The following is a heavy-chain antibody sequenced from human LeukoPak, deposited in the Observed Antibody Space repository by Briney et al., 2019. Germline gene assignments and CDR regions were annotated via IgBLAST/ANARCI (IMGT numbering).Heavy chain of an antibody. V-gene: IGHV1-8*01. CDR2: MNPNSGNT. CDR3: AGVSRIYSKIYYYYYYMDV. CDR1: GYTFTNYD. D-gene: IGHD2-21*01. Sequence: ASVKVSCKASGYTFTNYDINWVRQATGQGLEWMGWMNPNSGNTGYAQKFQGRVTMTRNTSISTAYMELSSLRSEDTAVYYCAGVSRIYSKIYYYYYYMDVWGKGTTVTVSS. J-gene: IGHJ6*03.